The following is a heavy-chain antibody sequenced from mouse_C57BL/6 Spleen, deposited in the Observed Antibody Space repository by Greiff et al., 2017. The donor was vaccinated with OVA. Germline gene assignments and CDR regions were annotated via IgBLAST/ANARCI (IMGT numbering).Heavy chain of an antibody. CDR3: ARDYGSSYWYFDV. Sequence: EVQLQQSGPELVKPGASVKISCKASGYTFTDYYMNWVKQSHGKSLEWIGDINPNNGGTSYNQKFKGKATLTVDKSSSTAYMELRSLTSEDSAVYYCARDYGSSYWYFDVWGTGTTVTVSS. D-gene: IGHD1-1*01. V-gene: IGHV1-26*01. CDR2: INPNNGGT. CDR1: GYTFTDYY. J-gene: IGHJ1*03.